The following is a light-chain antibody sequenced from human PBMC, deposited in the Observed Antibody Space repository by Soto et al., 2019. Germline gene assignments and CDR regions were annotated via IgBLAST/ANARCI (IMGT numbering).Light chain of an antibody. CDR3: CSYAGSFTVYV. Sequence: QSALTQPASVSGSPGQSITISCTGTSSDVGGYNYVSWYKQHPGKAPKLMIYDVSERPSGVPDRFSGSKSGNTASLTISGLQAEDEADYYCCSYAGSFTVYVFGTGTKVTVL. V-gene: IGLV2-11*01. CDR2: DVS. J-gene: IGLJ1*01. CDR1: SSDVGGYNY.